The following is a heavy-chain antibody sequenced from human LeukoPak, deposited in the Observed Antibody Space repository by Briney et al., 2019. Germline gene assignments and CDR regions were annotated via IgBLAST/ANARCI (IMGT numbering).Heavy chain of an antibody. D-gene: IGHD3-16*01. CDR1: GDSISSYY. V-gene: IGHV4-34*01. CDR2: INHSGST. J-gene: IGHJ4*02. Sequence: SETLSLTCTVSGDSISSYYWSWIRQPPGKGLEWIGEINHSGSTNYNPSLKSRVTISVDTSKNQFSLKLSSVTAADTAVYYCARGRQGGYFDYWGQGTLVTVSS. CDR3: ARGRQGGYFDY.